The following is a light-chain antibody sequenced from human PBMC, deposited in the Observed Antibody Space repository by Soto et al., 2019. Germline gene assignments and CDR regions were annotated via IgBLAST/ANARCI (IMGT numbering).Light chain of an antibody. CDR3: QQYNDWPPWT. Sequence: EMVMTQSPASLSASTGERITLSCKASQSIANNLAWHQQKPGQAPRLLMYGASTRAADIPARFSGSGSGTEFSLTISSLQSEDFAIYYCQQYNDWPPWTFGQGTKVDIK. CDR1: QSIANN. V-gene: IGKV3-15*01. CDR2: GAS. J-gene: IGKJ1*01.